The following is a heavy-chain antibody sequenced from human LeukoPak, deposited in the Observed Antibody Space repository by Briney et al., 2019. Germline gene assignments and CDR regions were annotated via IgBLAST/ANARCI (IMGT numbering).Heavy chain of an antibody. CDR2: IYYSGST. J-gene: IGHJ3*02. Sequence: PSETLSLTCPVSGGSISSYYWSWIRQPPGKGLGWIGYIYYSGSTNYNPSLKSRVTISVDTSKNQFSLKLSSVTAADTAVYYCARGVSSGWYRLDIWGPGTMVTVSS. V-gene: IGHV4-59*01. CDR1: GGSISSYY. D-gene: IGHD6-19*01. CDR3: ARGVSSGWYRLDI.